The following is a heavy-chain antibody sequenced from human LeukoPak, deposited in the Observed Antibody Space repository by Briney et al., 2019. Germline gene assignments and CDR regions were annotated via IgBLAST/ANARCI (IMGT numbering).Heavy chain of an antibody. CDR2: ISRSGDNT. V-gene: IGHV3-23*01. J-gene: IGHJ4*02. CDR3: ARLYGDHGDS. CDR1: GFTFSSHT. D-gene: IGHD4-17*01. Sequence: GGPLRLSCAASGFTFSSHTISWVRQAPGKGLEWVSAISRSGDNTYYADSVEGRFTISRDNSKNTLYLQMNSLRAEDTAVFYCARLYGDHGDSWGQGTLVTVSS.